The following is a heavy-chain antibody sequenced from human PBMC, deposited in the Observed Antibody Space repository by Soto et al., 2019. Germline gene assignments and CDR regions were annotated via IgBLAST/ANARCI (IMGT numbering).Heavy chain of an antibody. CDR2: MNPNSGNT. D-gene: IGHD4-17*01. V-gene: IGHV1-8*01. CDR3: ASSSYGDPFDAFDI. J-gene: IGHJ3*02. Sequence: QVQLVQSGAEVKKPGASVKVSCKASGYTFTSYDINWVRQATGQGLEWMGWMNPNSGNTGYAQKFQGRVTMTRNTSLSTAYRELSSLRSEDTAVYYCASSSYGDPFDAFDIWGQGTMVTVSS. CDR1: GYTFTSYD.